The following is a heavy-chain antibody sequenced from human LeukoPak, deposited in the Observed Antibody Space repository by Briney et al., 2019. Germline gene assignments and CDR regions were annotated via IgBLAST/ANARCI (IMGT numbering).Heavy chain of an antibody. V-gene: IGHV4-34*01. J-gene: IGHJ4*02. CDR3: ARDSAWIQLPYYFDH. CDR2: IHYSAST. D-gene: IGHD5-18*01. CDR1: AGSFSGYY. Sequence: PSETLSCTSAVYAGSFSGYYWTWLRQPPGQELVWIVSIHYSASTYYNPSLKSRVTISVATSKNPFSLKLGSVTAADTAVYYCARDSAWIQLPYYFDHWGQGTLVTVSS.